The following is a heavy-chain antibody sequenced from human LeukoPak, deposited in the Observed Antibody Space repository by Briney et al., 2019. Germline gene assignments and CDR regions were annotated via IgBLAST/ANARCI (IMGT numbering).Heavy chain of an antibody. V-gene: IGHV4-59*08. CDR1: GGSINSHY. CDR3: ARRDSGWNYIDY. Sequence: SETLSLTCAVSGGSINSHYWSWIRQPPGKGLEWIGDIYYTGRNNYNPSLKSRVTISVDTSKNHLSLNLTSVLAADTAMYYCARRDSGWNYIDYWGQGNLVTVSS. D-gene: IGHD5-12*01. CDR2: IYYTGRN. J-gene: IGHJ4*02.